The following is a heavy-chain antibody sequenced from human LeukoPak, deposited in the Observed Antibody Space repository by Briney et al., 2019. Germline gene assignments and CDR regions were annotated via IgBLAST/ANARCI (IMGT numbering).Heavy chain of an antibody. CDR1: GGSIGSYY. Sequence: SETLSLTCSVSGGSIGSYYWSWIRQPAGKGLEWIGRIYTSGSTNYNPSLKSRVIISVDESKNQFSLRLSSVTAADTAVYYCASRGRVPDSFDIWGQGTTVTVSS. CDR3: ASRGRVPDSFDI. V-gene: IGHV4-4*07. D-gene: IGHD3-16*01. CDR2: IYTSGST. J-gene: IGHJ3*02.